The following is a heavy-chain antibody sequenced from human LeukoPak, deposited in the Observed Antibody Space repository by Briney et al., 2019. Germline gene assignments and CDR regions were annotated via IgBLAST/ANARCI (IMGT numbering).Heavy chain of an antibody. CDR1: GGSFSGYY. J-gene: IGHJ4*02. Sequence: PSETLSLTCAVYGGSFSGYYWSWIRQPPGKGLEWIGEINHSGSTNYNPSLKSRVTISVDTSKNQFSLKLSSVTAADTAVYYCARARGYDYYYWGKGTLVTVSS. CDR2: INHSGST. V-gene: IGHV4-34*01. D-gene: IGHD5-12*01. CDR3: ARARGYDYYY.